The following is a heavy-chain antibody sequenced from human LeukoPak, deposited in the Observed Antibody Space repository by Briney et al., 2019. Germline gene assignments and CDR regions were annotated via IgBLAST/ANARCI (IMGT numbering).Heavy chain of an antibody. CDR2: ISYDGTNK. J-gene: IGHJ4*02. CDR3: AKDVGSGWYLRIDY. CDR1: GFTFSSHG. V-gene: IGHV3-30*18. Sequence: PGRSLRLSSAASGFTFSSHGMHRVRQAPGKGLEWVAVISYDGTNKYYADSVKGRFTISRDNSRNTLYLQMNSLRDEDTAVYYCAKDVGSGWYLRIDYWGQGTLVTVSS. D-gene: IGHD6-19*01.